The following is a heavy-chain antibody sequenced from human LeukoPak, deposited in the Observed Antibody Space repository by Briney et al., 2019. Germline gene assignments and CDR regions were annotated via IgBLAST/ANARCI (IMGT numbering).Heavy chain of an antibody. CDR2: ISSSGSTI. D-gene: IGHD3-3*01. CDR3: ARVSSTIFGADYMDV. V-gene: IGHV3-11*01. J-gene: IGHJ6*03. CDR1: GFTFSDYY. Sequence: PGGSLRLSCAASGFTFSDYYMSWIRQAPGKGLEWVSYISSSGSTIYYADSVKGRFTISRDNAKNSLYLQMNSLRAEDTAVYYCARVSSTIFGADYMDVWGKGTTVIVSS.